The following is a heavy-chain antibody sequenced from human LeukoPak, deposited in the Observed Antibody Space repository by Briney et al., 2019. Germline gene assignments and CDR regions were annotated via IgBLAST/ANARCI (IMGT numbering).Heavy chain of an antibody. Sequence: SETLSLTCTVSGGSISSSSYFWGWIRQPPGKGLEWIGSIHYSGSTNYNPSLKSRVTISVDTSKNQFSLKLSSVTAADTAVYYCARAMITGFDPWGQGTLVTVSS. V-gene: IGHV4-39*07. D-gene: IGHD3-16*01. CDR3: ARAMITGFDP. CDR1: GGSISSSSYF. CDR2: IHYSGST. J-gene: IGHJ5*02.